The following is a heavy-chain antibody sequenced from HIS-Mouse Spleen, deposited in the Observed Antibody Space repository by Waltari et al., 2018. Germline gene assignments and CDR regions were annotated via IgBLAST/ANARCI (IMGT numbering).Heavy chain of an antibody. J-gene: IGHJ4*02. CDR2: IKQDGSEK. CDR1: GFTFSSYW. Sequence: EVQLVESGGGLVQPGGSLRLSCAASGFTFSSYWMSWVRQAPGKGLEWVANIKQDGSEKYYVDSVKGRFTISRDNAKNSLYLQMNSLRAEDTAVYYCARDRSITIFGVVTYWGQGTLVTVSS. D-gene: IGHD3-3*01. CDR3: ARDRSITIFGVVTY. V-gene: IGHV3-7*01.